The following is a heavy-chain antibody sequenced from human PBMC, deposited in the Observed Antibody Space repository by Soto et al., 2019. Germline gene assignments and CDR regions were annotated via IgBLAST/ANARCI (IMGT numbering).Heavy chain of an antibody. J-gene: IGHJ4*02. CDR3: ARGKVESIAARQSFYY. CDR2: IIPIFGTA. D-gene: IGHD6-6*01. V-gene: IGHV1-69*06. CDR1: GGTFSSYA. Sequence: QVQLVQSGAEVKKPGSSVKVSCKASGGTFSSYAISWVRQAPGQGLEWMGGIIPIFGTANYAQKFQGRVTITAEKCPSTAYLELSSRISEDTAVYYCARGKVESIAARQSFYYWGQGTLVTVSS.